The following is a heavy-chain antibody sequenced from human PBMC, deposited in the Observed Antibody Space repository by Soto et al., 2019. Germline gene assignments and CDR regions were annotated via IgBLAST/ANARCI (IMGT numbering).Heavy chain of an antibody. CDR3: ARGLNFDV. CDR2: IYAYSAGTT. V-gene: IGHV3-53*01. Sequence: VQLVESGGGLIQPGGSLRLSCAISGFSVYGNYMSWVRQAPGKGLEWVSVIYAYSAGTTVYAESVRGRFTISRDTSKNTVDLPMHSLSAEDTAVYYCARGLNFDVWGVGTLVSVSS. J-gene: IGHJ4*02. D-gene: IGHD3-9*01. CDR1: GFSVYGNY.